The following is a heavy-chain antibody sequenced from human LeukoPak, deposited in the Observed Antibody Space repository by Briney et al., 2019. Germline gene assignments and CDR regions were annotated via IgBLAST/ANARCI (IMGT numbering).Heavy chain of an antibody. J-gene: IGHJ4*02. CDR2: ITPSGGA. Sequence: ASVKVSCTSSGYTFTAYAMHWVRQAPGQGLERMGWITPSGGANYAQKFQGRVTMTRDTSISTAYMDLSRLTSDDTAVYYCARDRYGDGFAHFDYWGQGTLVTVSS. V-gene: IGHV1-2*02. CDR3: ARDRYGDGFAHFDY. CDR1: GYTFTAYA. D-gene: IGHD5-24*01.